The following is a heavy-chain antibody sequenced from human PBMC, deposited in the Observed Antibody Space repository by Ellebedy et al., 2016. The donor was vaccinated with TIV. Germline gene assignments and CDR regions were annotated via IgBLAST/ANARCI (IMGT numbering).Heavy chain of an antibody. V-gene: IGHV3-30*03. J-gene: IGHJ4*02. D-gene: IGHD2-2*01. CDR1: GFTFSSYD. CDR3: ARGGPCSSSPHDY. Sequence: PGGSLRLSCAASGFTFSSYDMHWVRQAPGKGLEWVAVISYDGSIEYYADSVKGRFTISRDNSQNTLSLQMNSLRAEDTAVYYCARGGPCSSSPHDYWGQGTLVTVSS. CDR2: ISYDGSIE.